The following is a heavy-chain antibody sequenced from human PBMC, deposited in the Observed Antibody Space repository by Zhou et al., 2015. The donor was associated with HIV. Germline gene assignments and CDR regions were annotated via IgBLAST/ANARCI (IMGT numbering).Heavy chain of an antibody. J-gene: IGHJ6*02. CDR3: AATGLEWWGYYGMDV. CDR2: MNPNSGDA. Sequence: QVQLVQSGAELRKPGASVKVSCKASGYTFTTFDVHWVRQATGHGPEWMGWMNPNSGDAGSTQKFQGRVTMTSNTSISTAYMELYSLRSEDTSVYYCAATGLEWWGYYGMDVWGQGTTVTVSS. D-gene: IGHD3-3*01. V-gene: IGHV1-8*01. CDR1: GYTFTTFD.